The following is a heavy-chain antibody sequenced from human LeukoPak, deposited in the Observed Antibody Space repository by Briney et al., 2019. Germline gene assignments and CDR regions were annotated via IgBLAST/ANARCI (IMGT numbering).Heavy chain of an antibody. CDR3: ARLPYGDYSLDY. CDR1: GGSISYYY. V-gene: IGHV4-59*08. CDR2: IYYSGST. D-gene: IGHD4-17*01. Sequence: PSETLSLTCTVSGGSISYYYWSWIRQPPGKGLEWIGYIYYSGSTNYNPSLKSRVTISVDTSKNQFSLKLTSVTAADTAVYYCARLPYGDYSLDYWGQGTLVTVSS. J-gene: IGHJ4*02.